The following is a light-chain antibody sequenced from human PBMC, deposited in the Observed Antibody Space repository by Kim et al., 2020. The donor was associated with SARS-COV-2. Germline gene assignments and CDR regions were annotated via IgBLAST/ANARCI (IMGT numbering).Light chain of an antibody. J-gene: IGLJ2*01. CDR3: QVWDSSTVV. Sequence: SYELTQPPSVSVSPGQTASITCSGDKLGDKYTYWYQQKPRQSPVLVIYQDTKRPSGIPERFSGSNSGTTATLTISGTQAMDEADYYCQVWDSSTVVFGGGTQLTVL. CDR1: KLGDKY. V-gene: IGLV3-1*01. CDR2: QDT.